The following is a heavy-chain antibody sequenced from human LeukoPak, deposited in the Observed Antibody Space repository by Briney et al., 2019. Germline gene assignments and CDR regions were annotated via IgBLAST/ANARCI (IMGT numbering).Heavy chain of an antibody. CDR3: ARDEIPSGT. J-gene: IGHJ3*01. V-gene: IGHV3-30*04. CDR1: GFTFSSYA. D-gene: IGHD6-25*01. Sequence: GGSLRLSCAASGFTFSSYAMHWVRQAPGKGLEWVAVISYDGSNKYYADSVKGRFTISRDNSKNTLYLQMNSLRAEDTGIYYCARDEIPSGTWGQGTMVIVSS. CDR2: ISYDGSNK.